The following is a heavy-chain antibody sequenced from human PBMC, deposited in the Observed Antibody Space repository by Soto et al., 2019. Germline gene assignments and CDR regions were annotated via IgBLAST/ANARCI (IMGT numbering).Heavy chain of an antibody. D-gene: IGHD5-12*01. CDR2: IYPGDSDT. J-gene: IGHJ4*02. V-gene: IGHV5-51*01. CDR1: GYSFTSYW. CDR3: ARLKRDGNNYSPIYY. Sequence: PGESLKISCKGSGYSFTSYWNGWVRQMPGKGLEWMGIIYPGDSDTRYSPSFQGQVTISADKSISTAYLQWGSLKASDTAMYYCARLKRDGNNYSPIYYWDQGLLVTVYS.